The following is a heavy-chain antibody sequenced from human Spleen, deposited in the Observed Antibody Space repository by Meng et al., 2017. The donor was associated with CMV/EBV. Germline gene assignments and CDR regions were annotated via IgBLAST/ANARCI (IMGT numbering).Heavy chain of an antibody. V-gene: IGHV3-15*01. J-gene: IGHJ3*02. D-gene: IGHD2-2*01. Sequence: GESLKISCTASGFTFSNAWMSWVRQAPGKGLEWVGRLKSKTDGGTTDYAAPVKGRFTISRDDSKNTLYLQMNSLKTDDTAVYYCTTQRLYTSRRYCSSTSCDWDDAFDIWGQGTMVTVSS. CDR1: GFTFSNAW. CDR3: TTQRLYTSRRYCSSTSCDWDDAFDI. CDR2: LKSKTDGGTT.